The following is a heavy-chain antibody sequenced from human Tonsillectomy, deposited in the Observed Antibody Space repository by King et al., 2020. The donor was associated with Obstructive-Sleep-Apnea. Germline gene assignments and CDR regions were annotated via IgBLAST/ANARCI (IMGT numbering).Heavy chain of an antibody. D-gene: IGHD6-13*01. CDR3: ARDLAPSSSLYYYYAMDV. CDR1: GFTFSDYY. J-gene: IGHJ6*02. Sequence: VQLVESGGGLVKPGGSLRLSCAASGFTFSDYYMSWIRQAPGKGLEWVSYISSSCSTINYADSVKGRCTISRDNAKKSLYLQKNSLRAEDTAVYYGARDLAPSSSLYYYYAMDVWGQGTTVIVSS. V-gene: IGHV3-11*01. CDR2: ISSSCSTI.